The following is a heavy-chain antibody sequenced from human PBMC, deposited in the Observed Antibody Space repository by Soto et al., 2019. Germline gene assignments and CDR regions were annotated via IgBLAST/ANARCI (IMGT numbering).Heavy chain of an antibody. J-gene: IGHJ4*02. CDR2: SSSSSSYI. V-gene: IGHV3-21*01. D-gene: IGHD3-22*01. Sequence: EVQLVESGGGLVKAGGSLRLSCAASGFPFSLYSMIWVRQAPGKGLEWVSSSSSSSSYIYYADSMKGRFTLSRDNAQNSLYRQKNSLRVDDTAVYYCVRARATDSRPDYWGQGTLVTVSS. CDR3: VRARATDSRPDY. CDR1: GFPFSLYS.